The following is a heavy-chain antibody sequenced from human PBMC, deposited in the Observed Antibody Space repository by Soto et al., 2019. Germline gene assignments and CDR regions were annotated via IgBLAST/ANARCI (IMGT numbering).Heavy chain of an antibody. CDR3: ARRRIAAAGVNWFDP. CDR2: INHSGST. CDR1: GGSFSGYY. V-gene: IGHV4-34*01. J-gene: IGHJ5*02. D-gene: IGHD6-13*01. Sequence: QVQLQQWGAGLLKPSETLSLTCAVYGGSFSGYYWSWIRQPPGKGLEWIGEINHSGSTNYNPSLKRRATMSVDTSKNQFALTLSSVPAADAAVYYCARRRIAAAGVNWFDPWGQGTLVTVSS.